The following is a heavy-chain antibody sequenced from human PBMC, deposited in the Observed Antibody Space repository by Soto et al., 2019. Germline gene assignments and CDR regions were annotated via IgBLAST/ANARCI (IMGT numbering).Heavy chain of an antibody. V-gene: IGHV1-8*01. CDR3: ARGVAAGVDF. CDR1: GYTFTSLD. Sequence: QVQLLQSGAEVKNPGASVKVSCKASGYTFTSLDINWMRQAPGQGLEWMGWMSPKTGNTGYAQKFQDRVTMTWNSATSTAYMDLSSLTSEDTAVYYCARGVAAGVDFWGQGTLVTVSS. D-gene: IGHD2-15*01. CDR2: MSPKTGNT. J-gene: IGHJ4*02.